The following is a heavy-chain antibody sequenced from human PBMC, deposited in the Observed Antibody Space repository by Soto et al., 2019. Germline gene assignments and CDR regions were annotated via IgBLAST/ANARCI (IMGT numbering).Heavy chain of an antibody. V-gene: IGHV3-23*01. CDR1: GFTFRNQD. D-gene: IGHD3-22*01. Sequence: EVQLLESGGGLVQPGESLRLTCVGSGFTFRNQDMRWVRQAPGKGLEWVSGISGRGGVTYYADSVKGRFTISRDNSKNTLYLQMNNLRANDTAVYYCAKDRQFRSYYESAGHYNDWGQGTLVTVSS. J-gene: IGHJ4*02. CDR2: ISGRGGVT. CDR3: AKDRQFRSYYESAGHYND.